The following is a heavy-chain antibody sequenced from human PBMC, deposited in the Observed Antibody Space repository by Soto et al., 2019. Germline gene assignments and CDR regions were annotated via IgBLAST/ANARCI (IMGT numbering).Heavy chain of an antibody. J-gene: IGHJ6*02. Sequence: GGSLRLSCAASGFTFSSYEMNWVRQAPGKGLGWVSYISSSGSTIYYADSVKGRFTSSRDNAKNSLYLQMNSLRAEDTAVYYCARAMDRGYYYYGMDVWGQGATVTVSS. D-gene: IGHD3-10*01. CDR2: ISSSGSTI. CDR3: ARAMDRGYYYYGMDV. V-gene: IGHV3-48*03. CDR1: GFTFSSYE.